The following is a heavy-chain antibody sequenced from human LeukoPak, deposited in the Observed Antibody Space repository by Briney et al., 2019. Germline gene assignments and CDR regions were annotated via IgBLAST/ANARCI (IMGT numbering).Heavy chain of an antibody. D-gene: IGHD2-2*01. V-gene: IGHV3-74*01. Sequence: GGALRLSCAVSGFTLSSTYWMHWVRQAPGKGLVWVSRINSDGRRTNYADSVKGRFTISRDNTKNTLYLQMTSLSAEDTAVYYCARDKKGGKSSEIDYWGQGARVTVSS. CDR1: GFTLSSTYW. CDR3: ARDKKGGKSSEIDY. CDR2: INSDGRRT. J-gene: IGHJ4*02.